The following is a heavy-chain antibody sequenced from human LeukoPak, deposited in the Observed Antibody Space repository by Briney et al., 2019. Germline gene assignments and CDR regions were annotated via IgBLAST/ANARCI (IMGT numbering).Heavy chain of an antibody. V-gene: IGHV3-48*01. CDR1: RFTFSDFG. D-gene: IGHD5-18*01. CDR3: ARDATPTQLWFRGSFDY. CDR2: ISSSSLSI. Sequence: GGSLRLSCAASRFTFSDFGMTWVRQAPGKGLEWVSYISSSSLSIYYADSVKGRFTISRDNARNSLYLQMNSLRAEDTAMYYCARDATPTQLWFRGSFDYWGLGALVTVAS. J-gene: IGHJ4*02.